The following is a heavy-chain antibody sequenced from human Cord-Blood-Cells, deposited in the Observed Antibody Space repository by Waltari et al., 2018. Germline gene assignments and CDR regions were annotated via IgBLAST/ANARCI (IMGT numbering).Heavy chain of an antibody. CDR2: INPNSGGT. CDR3: ARDPSLGIGAFDI. Sequence: QVQLVQSGAEVKKPGASVKVSCKASGYTLTGYYMHWVGQAPGQGLEWMGWINPNSGGTNYAQKFQGRVTMTRDTSISTAYMELSRLRSDDTAVYYCARDPSLGIGAFDIWGQGTMVTVSS. D-gene: IGHD7-27*01. J-gene: IGHJ3*02. V-gene: IGHV1-2*02. CDR1: GYTLTGYY.